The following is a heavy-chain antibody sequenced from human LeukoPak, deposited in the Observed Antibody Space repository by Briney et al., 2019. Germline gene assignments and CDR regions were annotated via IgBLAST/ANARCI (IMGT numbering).Heavy chain of an antibody. D-gene: IGHD3-22*01. V-gene: IGHV3-23*01. CDR1: GFTFDDYG. CDR2: ISGGVGST. CDR3: AMDDSSGYYSSYFDY. Sequence: GGSLRLSCAASGFTFDDYGMSWVRQAPGKGLEWVSAISGGVGSTYYADSVKGRFTISRDNSKNTLYLQMNSLRAEDTAVYYCAMDDSSGYYSSYFDYWGQGTLVTVSS. J-gene: IGHJ4*02.